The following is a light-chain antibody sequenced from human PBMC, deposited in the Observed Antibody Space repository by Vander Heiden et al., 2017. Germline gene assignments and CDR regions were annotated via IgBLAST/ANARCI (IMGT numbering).Light chain of an antibody. CDR2: GAS. CDR3: QHYNHWPLT. Sequence: EIVMTQSPASLSVCPGERATLSCRASEGIRSDLAWYQQRPGQAPSLLIYGASIRATGIPARFSGSGSGTEFTLTISSLQSEDVAVYYCQHYNHWPLTFGGGTKVEIK. CDR1: EGIRSD. J-gene: IGKJ4*01. V-gene: IGKV3-15*01.